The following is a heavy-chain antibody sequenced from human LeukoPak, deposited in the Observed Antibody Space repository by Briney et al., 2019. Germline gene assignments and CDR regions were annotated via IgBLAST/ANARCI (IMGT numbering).Heavy chain of an antibody. V-gene: IGHV4-38-2*02. CDR3: ARSGLYPEVYFDY. Sequence: PSETLSLTCTVSGYSISSGYYWGWIRQPPGKGLEWMGSIYHSGSTYYNPSLKSRVTISVDTSKNQFSLKLISVTAGDTAVYYCARSGLYPEVYFDYWGQGTLVRVSS. CDR1: GYSISSGYY. J-gene: IGHJ4*02. D-gene: IGHD3-16*01. CDR2: IYHSGST.